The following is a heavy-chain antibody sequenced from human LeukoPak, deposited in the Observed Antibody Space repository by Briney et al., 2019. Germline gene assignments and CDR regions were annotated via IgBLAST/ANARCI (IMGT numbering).Heavy chain of an antibody. D-gene: IGHD3-10*01. CDR3: ARVVRGVIIIDPFDY. V-gene: IGHV3-30-3*01. Sequence: GGSLRLSCAASGFTFSSYAMHWVRQAPGKGLEWVAVISYDGSNKYYADSVKGRFTISRDNSKNTLYLQMNSLRAEDTAVYYCARVVRGVIIIDPFDYWGQGTLVTVSS. CDR2: ISYDGSNK. CDR1: GFTFSSYA. J-gene: IGHJ4*02.